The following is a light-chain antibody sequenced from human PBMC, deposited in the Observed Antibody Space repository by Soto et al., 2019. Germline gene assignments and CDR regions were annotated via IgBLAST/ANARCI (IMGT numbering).Light chain of an antibody. CDR3: QQRGNWPPIT. J-gene: IGKJ5*01. CDR2: DAS. V-gene: IGKV3-11*01. CDR1: QSVSSY. Sequence: EIVLTQSPATLSLSPGERATVFCRASQSVSSYLAWYQQTPGQAPRLLIYDASNRATGIPARFSGSGSGADFTLTISSLEPEDSAVYYCQQRGNWPPITFGQGTRLEIK.